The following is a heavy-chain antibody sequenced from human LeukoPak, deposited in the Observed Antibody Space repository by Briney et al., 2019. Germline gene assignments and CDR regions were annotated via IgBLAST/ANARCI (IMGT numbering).Heavy chain of an antibody. CDR3: ARGGGTAMVTPDFDY. CDR1: GYTFTGYY. J-gene: IGHJ4*02. Sequence: ASVKVSCKASGYTFTGYYMHWVRQAPGQGLEWMGWINPNSGGTNYAQKFQGRVTITRDTSISTAYMELSRLRSDDTTVYYCARGGGTAMVTPDFDYWGQGTLVTVSS. CDR2: INPNSGGT. D-gene: IGHD5-18*01. V-gene: IGHV1-2*02.